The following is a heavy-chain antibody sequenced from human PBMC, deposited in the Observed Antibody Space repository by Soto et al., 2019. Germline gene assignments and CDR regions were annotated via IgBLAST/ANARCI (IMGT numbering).Heavy chain of an antibody. CDR1: GGSISSSSYY. D-gene: IGHD2-2*01. V-gene: IGHV4-39*01. CDR3: ARLPVPAAMTFDY. Sequence: QLQLQESGPGLVKPSETLSLTCTVSGGSISSSSYYWGWIRQPPGKGLEWIGSIYYSGSTYYNPSLKSRVTIAVDTSKNQFSLKLSSVTAADTAVYYCARLPVPAAMTFDYWGQGTLVTVSS. J-gene: IGHJ4*02. CDR2: IYYSGST.